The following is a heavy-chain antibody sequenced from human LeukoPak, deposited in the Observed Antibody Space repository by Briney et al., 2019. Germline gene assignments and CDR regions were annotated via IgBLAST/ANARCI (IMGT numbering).Heavy chain of an antibody. CDR2: MNPNSGNT. J-gene: IGHJ4*02. D-gene: IGHD3-10*01. CDR3: ARGLWFGELLPHY. V-gene: IGHV1-8*03. CDR1: GYTFTSYD. Sequence: ASVKVSCKASGYTFTSYDINWVRQATGQGLEWMGWMNPNSGNTGYAQKFQGRVTITRNTSISTAYMELSSPRSEDTAVYYCARGLWFGELLPHYWGQGTLVTVSS.